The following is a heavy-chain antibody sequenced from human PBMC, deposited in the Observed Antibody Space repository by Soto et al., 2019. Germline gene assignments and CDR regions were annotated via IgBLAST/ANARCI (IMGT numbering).Heavy chain of an antibody. J-gene: IGHJ3*02. V-gene: IGHV3-7*01. D-gene: IGHD2-2*01. CDR2: IKQDGSEK. CDR1: GFTFSSYW. CDR3: ARDHCSSTSCYSVDVGFDI. Sequence: GPRRLSCAASGFTFSSYWMSWVRQAPEKGLEWVANIKQDGSEKYYVDSVKGRFTISRDNAKNSLYLQMNSLRAEDTAVYYCARDHCSSTSCYSVDVGFDIWGQGTMVTVSS.